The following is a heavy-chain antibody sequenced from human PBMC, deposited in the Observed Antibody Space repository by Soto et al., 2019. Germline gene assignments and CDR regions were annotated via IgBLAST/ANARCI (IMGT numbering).Heavy chain of an antibody. CDR2: IWNDGSNS. J-gene: IGHJ6*02. D-gene: IGHD6-13*01. Sequence: QVQLVESGGGVVQPGRSLRLSCAASGFTFNNYGMHWVRQAPGKGLEWLAVIWNDGSNSSYANSVKGRFTISRDISKNTLYLQMSSLRAEDTAVYYCARRQIPPPTRGAANARGGMDVWGQGTTVTVSS. CDR3: ARRQIPPPTRGAANARGGMDV. V-gene: IGHV3-33*01. CDR1: GFTFNNYG.